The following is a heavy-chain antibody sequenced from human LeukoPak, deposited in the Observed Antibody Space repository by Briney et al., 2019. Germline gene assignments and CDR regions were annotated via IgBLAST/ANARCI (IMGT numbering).Heavy chain of an antibody. J-gene: IGHJ4*02. CDR2: IYPGDSDT. V-gene: IGHV5-51*01. CDR3: AVIIAAAGTFFDY. CDR1: GYSFTSYW. D-gene: IGHD6-13*01. Sequence: GESLKISCKGSGYSFTSYWIGWVRQMPGRGLEWMGIIYPGDSDTRYSPSFQGQVTISADKSISTAYLQWSSLKASDTAMYYCAVIIAAAGTFFDYWGQGTLVTVSS.